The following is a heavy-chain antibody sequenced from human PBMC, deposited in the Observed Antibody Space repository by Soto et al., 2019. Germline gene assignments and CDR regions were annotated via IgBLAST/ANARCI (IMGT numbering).Heavy chain of an antibody. J-gene: IGHJ4*02. CDR1: GFTFSSYT. CDR3: ARSIAVAGTPEFDY. CDR2: ISYDDGVNK. D-gene: IGHD6-19*01. Sequence: QVQLVESGGGVVQPGRSLRLSCAASGFTFSSYTMHRVRQAPGKGLEWVAVISYDDGVNKYYADSVKGRFTISRDNSKNTLYLQMNSLRAEDTAVYYCARSIAVAGTPEFDYWGQGALVTVSS. V-gene: IGHV3-30-3*01.